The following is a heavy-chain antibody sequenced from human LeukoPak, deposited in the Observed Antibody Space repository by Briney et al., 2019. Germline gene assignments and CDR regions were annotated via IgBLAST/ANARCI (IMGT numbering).Heavy chain of an antibody. J-gene: IGHJ4*02. D-gene: IGHD1-26*01. CDR3: ARRERVGALDY. CDR2: IDHSGST. CDR1: GGSFSGYY. Sequence: SETLSLTCAVYGGSFSGYYWSWIRQPPGKGLEWIGEIDHSGSTNYNPSLKSRVTISVDTSKNQFSLKLSSVTAADTAVYYCARRERVGALDYWGQGTLVTVSS. V-gene: IGHV4-34*01.